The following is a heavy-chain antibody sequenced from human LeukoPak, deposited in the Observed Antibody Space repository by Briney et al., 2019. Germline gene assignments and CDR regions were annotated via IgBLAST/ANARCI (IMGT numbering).Heavy chain of an antibody. CDR3: ARGNGSYY. CDR2: ISSSSSLI. D-gene: IGHD1-26*01. V-gene: IGHV3-48*04. Sequence: GGSLRLSCAASGFTFSSYSMNWVRQAPGKGLEWVSYISSSSSLIYYADSVKGRFTISRDNAQNSLYLQMNSLRAEDTAVYYCARGNGSYYWGQGTLVTVSS. CDR1: GFTFSSYS. J-gene: IGHJ4*02.